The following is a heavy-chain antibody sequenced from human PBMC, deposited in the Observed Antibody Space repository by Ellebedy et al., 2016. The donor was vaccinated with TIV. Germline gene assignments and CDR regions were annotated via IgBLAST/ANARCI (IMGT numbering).Heavy chain of an antibody. J-gene: IGHJ5*02. Sequence: SETLSLTCSVSGGSISSDNHFWSWIRQPPGKGLEWIGYIDYSGNTNYNPSLQSRVTVSVDTSKNQFSLKLSSVTAADTAVYFCARHDPRYYESSGFYYGGWFDPWGQGILVTVSS. D-gene: IGHD3-22*01. CDR2: IDYSGNT. CDR1: GGSISSDNHF. V-gene: IGHV4-61*01. CDR3: ARHDPRYYESSGFYYGGWFDP.